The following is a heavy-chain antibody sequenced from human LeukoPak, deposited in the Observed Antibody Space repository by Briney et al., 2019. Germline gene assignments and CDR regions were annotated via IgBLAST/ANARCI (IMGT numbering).Heavy chain of an antibody. CDR1: GFTFSNAW. D-gene: IGHD3-10*01. Sequence: PGGSLRLSCAASGFTFSNAWMSWVRQAPGKGLEWVGRIKSKTDGGTTDYAAPVKGRFTISRDDSKNTLCLQMNSLKTEDTAVYYCTTDRITTVRGVIGFDYWGQGTLVTVSS. CDR2: IKSKTDGGTT. J-gene: IGHJ4*02. V-gene: IGHV3-15*01. CDR3: TTDRITTVRGVIGFDY.